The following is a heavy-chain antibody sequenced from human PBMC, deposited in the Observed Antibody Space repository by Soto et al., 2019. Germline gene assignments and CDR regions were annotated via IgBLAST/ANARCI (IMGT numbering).Heavy chain of an antibody. J-gene: IGHJ6*02. D-gene: IGHD3-3*01. CDR1: GFTFSSYS. CDR3: ARDAYDFWSGYSYYYGMDV. CDR2: ISSSSSYI. V-gene: IGHV3-21*01. Sequence: LRLSCAASGFTFSSYSMNWVRQAPGKGLEWVSSISSSSSYIYYADSVKGRFTISRDNAKNSLYLQMNSLRAEDTAVYYCARDAYDFWSGYSYYYGMDVWGQGTTVTVSS.